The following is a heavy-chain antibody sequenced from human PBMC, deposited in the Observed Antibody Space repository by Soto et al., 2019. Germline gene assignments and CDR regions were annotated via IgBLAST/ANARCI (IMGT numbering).Heavy chain of an antibody. Sequence: ASETLSLTCTVSGGSISTYYWSWIRQAAGKGLEWIGRIYPSGSTNYNPSLKSRVTMSVDTSKNLFSLKLSSMTAADTAVYYCARAAADDSSGYIGNDWFDPWGQGTPVTVSS. CDR1: GGSISTYY. CDR3: ARAAADDSSGYIGNDWFDP. V-gene: IGHV4-4*07. J-gene: IGHJ5*02. CDR2: IYPSGST. D-gene: IGHD3-22*01.